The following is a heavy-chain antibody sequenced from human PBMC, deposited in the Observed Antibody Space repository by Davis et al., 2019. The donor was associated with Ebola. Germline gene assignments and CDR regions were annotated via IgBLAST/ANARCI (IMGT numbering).Heavy chain of an antibody. V-gene: IGHV4-59*01. CDR3: VRDHYGGNPNWFFDL. J-gene: IGHJ2*01. Sequence: SETLSLTCTVSGGSISGYFCSWIRQPPGKGLEWIGYIHHSGSTTYNPSLKSRVTISRDTSKNQFSLKLTSVTAADTAVYYCVRDHYGGNPNWFFDLWGRGTLVTVSS. D-gene: IGHD4-23*01. CDR2: IHHSGST. CDR1: GGSISGYF.